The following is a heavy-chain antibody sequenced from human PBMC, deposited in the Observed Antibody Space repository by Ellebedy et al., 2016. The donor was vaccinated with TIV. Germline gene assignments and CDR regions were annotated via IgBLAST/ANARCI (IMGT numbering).Heavy chain of an antibody. CDR3: ARPDSEDNYMDV. CDR2: FSASGTTT. J-gene: IGHJ6*03. V-gene: IGHV3-23*01. CDR1: GFILSNYA. Sequence: GESLKISCAASGFILSNYAMSWVRQAPGKGLEWVSTFSASGTTTYYADSAKGRFTISRDDSKNTLYLQMNSLRGEDTAVYYCARPDSEDNYMDVWGKGTAVTVSS.